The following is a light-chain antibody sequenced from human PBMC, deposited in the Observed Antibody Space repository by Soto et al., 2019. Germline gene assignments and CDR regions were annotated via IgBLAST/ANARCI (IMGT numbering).Light chain of an antibody. CDR3: QQSYNTPIT. Sequence: DIQMTQSPSSLSASLCDRVTITCLASQTISNYLNWYQQKSGRAPELLVYAASNLQSGVPSRFTGSGSGTHFTLTISGLEPADFATYFCQQSYNTPITFGQGTRLEIK. J-gene: IGKJ5*01. V-gene: IGKV1-39*01. CDR2: AAS. CDR1: QTISNY.